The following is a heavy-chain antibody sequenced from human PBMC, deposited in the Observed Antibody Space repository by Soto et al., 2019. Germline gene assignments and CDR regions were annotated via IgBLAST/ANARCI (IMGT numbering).Heavy chain of an antibody. CDR2: INPNSGDT. D-gene: IGHD1-26*01. CDR3: AKGGXIVAAGTRVYLYNAMDV. J-gene: IGHJ6*02. V-gene: IGHV1-2*02. CDR1: GYTFTGYY. Sequence: VASVKVSCKASGYTFTGYYVHWVRQAPGQGLEWMGWINPNSGDTYLAQRFQGRVTMNRDTSIGTAYMELRGLTSDDTAEYYCAKGGXIVAAGTRVYLYNAMDVWGQGTTVTVSS.